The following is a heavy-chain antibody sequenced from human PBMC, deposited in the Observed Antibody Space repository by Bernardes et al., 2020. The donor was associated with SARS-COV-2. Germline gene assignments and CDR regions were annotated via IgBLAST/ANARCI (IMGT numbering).Heavy chain of an antibody. V-gene: IGHV3-7*01. D-gene: IGHD5-18*01. J-gene: IGHJ4*02. CDR1: GFTFRSSW. CDR3: ASTRRWVQLDY. CDR2: IKQDGSEK. Sequence: VGSLRLSCVASGFTFRSSWMSWVRQAPGQGLAWVANIKQDGSEKNYVDSVKGRFTISRDNAKNSLYLQMNSLRAEDTAVYYCASTRRWVQLDYWGQGSLVTVSS.